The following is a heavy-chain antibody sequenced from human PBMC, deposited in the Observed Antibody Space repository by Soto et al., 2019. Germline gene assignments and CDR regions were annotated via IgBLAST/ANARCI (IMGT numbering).Heavy chain of an antibody. D-gene: IGHD3-22*01. Sequence: QVQLQESGPGLVKPSETLSLTCTVSGGSISTYYWSWIRQPPGKGLEWIGYIHYSGTTNYNPSLKSQFTISVDTSKNQFSLKLSSVTAADTAVYYCARGYYDSSGYYHAYWYFDLWGRGTLVTVSS. CDR1: GGSISTYY. V-gene: IGHV4-59*01. CDR2: IHYSGTT. J-gene: IGHJ2*01. CDR3: ARGYYDSSGYYHAYWYFDL.